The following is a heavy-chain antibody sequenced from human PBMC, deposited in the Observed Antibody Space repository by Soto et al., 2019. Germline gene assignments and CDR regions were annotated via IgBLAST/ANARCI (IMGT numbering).Heavy chain of an antibody. D-gene: IGHD5-18*01. Sequence: PSETLSLTCTVSGGSISSGGYFWSWIRQPPGKGLEWIGNIFYSGTTYYNPSLKSRVTISVDTSKNQFSLKLSSVTAADTAVYYCARGGYSYAKMYYFDYWGQGTLVTVSS. V-gene: IGHV4-31*03. CDR3: ARGGYSYAKMYYFDY. CDR2: IFYSGTT. J-gene: IGHJ4*02. CDR1: GGSISSGGYF.